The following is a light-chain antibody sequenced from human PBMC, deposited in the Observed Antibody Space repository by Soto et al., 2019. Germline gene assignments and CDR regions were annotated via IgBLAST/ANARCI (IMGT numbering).Light chain of an antibody. J-gene: IGKJ1*01. Sequence: EIVMTQSPATLFVSPGERATLSCRASQSVSSKLAWYQQKPGQAPRLLIYGASTRATGIPARFSGSGSGTEFTLTISSLQSEDSAVYYCQQYNNWPRWTFGQGTKVEIK. V-gene: IGKV3-15*01. CDR1: QSVSSK. CDR3: QQYNNWPRWT. CDR2: GAS.